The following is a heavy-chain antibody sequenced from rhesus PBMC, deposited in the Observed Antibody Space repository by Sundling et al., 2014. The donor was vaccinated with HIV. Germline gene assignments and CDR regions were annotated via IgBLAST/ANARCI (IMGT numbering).Heavy chain of an antibody. CDR1: GGSISDYYY. Sequence: QVQLQESGPGLVKPSETLSLTCAVSGGSISDYYYWNWIRQPPGKGLEWIGSIFGNSATTNSNPSLKSRVAISKDTSKNQFFLRLSSVTAADTAVYYCARSSWSIDYGLDSWGQGVVVTVSS. CDR3: ARSSWSIDYGLDS. J-gene: IGHJ6*01. V-gene: IGHV4S9*01. CDR2: IFGNSATT. D-gene: IGHD6-13*01.